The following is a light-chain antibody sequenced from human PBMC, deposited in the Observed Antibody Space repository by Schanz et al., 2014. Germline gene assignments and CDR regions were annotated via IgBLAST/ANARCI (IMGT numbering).Light chain of an antibody. V-gene: IGKV3-20*01. J-gene: IGKJ1*01. CDR3: HQFGYSSWT. Sequence: EIVMTQSPATLSVSPGERATLSCRASQSVGNTLAWYQQKPGQAPRLLIYATSNRATGIPDRFSGSGSGTDFTLTISRLEPEDFAVYFCHQFGYSSWTFGQGTKVEI. CDR2: ATS. CDR1: QSVGNT.